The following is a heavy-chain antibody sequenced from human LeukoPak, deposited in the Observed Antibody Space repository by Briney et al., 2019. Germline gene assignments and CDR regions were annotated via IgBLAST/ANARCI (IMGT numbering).Heavy chain of an antibody. V-gene: IGHV1-2*02. CDR2: INPNSGGT. CDR1: GYTFTVYY. D-gene: IGHD6-13*01. CDR3: ARDQEWYSSSWFYYYYGMDV. J-gene: IGHJ6*02. Sequence: ASVKVSCKSSGYTFTVYYMHWVRQAPGQGLEWMGWINPNSGGTNYAQKFQGRVTMTRDTSISTAYMELSRLRSDDTAVYYCARDQEWYSSSWFYYYYGMDVWGQGTTVTVSS.